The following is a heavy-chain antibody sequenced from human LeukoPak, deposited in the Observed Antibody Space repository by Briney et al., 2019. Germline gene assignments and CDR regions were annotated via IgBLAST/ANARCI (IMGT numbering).Heavy chain of an antibody. CDR2: ISGSGGST. Sequence: PGGSLRLSCAASGFTFSSYAMSWVRQAPGKGLEWVSAISGSGGSTYYADSVKGRFTISRDNSKNTLYLQMNSLRAEDTAVYYCAKSGPYYDFWSGYFDYWGQGTLVTASS. CDR1: GFTFSSYA. V-gene: IGHV3-23*01. D-gene: IGHD3-3*01. CDR3: AKSGPYYDFWSGYFDY. J-gene: IGHJ4*02.